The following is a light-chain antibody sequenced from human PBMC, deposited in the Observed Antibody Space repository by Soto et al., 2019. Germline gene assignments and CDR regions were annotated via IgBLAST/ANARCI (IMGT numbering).Light chain of an antibody. CDR3: AAWDDSLNGWV. V-gene: IGLV1-44*01. CDR2: SND. CDR1: SSNIGGNS. Sequence: QSVLTQPPSASGTPGQRVTISCSGGSSNIGGNSVHWYQLLPRTAPKLVFSSNDQRPSGVPDRFSGSKSGTSASLAISGLQSEDEADFYCAAWDDSLNGWVFGGGTKLTVL. J-gene: IGLJ3*02.